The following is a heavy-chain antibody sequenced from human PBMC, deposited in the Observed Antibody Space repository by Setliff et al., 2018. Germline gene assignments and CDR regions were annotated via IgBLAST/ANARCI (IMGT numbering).Heavy chain of an antibody. CDR1: GGSINSGVYY. V-gene: IGHV4-39*02. D-gene: IGHD3-10*01. CDR2: IIHSGSS. CDR3: ARGSGQFDS. Sequence: PSETLSLTCTVSGGSINSGVYYWGWIRQSPGKGLEWIGEIIHSGSSKYNPSLKSRLTMSVDTSKNHFSLQLTSVGAADTGVYYCARGSGQFDSWGRGTLVTVSS. J-gene: IGHJ4*02.